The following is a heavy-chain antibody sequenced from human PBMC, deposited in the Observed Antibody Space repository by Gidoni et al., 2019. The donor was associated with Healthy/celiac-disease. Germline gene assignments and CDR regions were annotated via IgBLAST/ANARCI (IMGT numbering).Heavy chain of an antibody. CDR1: GGSFSGYY. J-gene: IGHJ2*01. CDR2: INHSGST. Sequence: VQLQQWGAGLLKPSETLSLTCAVYGGSFSGYYWSWIRQPPGKGLEWIGEINHSGSTNYNPSLKSRVTISVDTSKNQFSLKLSSVTAADTAVYYCARGRSGSGYWYFDLWGRGTLVTVSS. CDR3: ARGRSGSGYWYFDL. V-gene: IGHV4-34*01. D-gene: IGHD1-26*01.